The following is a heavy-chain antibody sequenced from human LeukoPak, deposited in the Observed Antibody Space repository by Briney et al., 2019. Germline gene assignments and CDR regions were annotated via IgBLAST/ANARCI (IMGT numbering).Heavy chain of an antibody. CDR2: INHSGST. CDR1: GGSFSGYY. V-gene: IGHV4-34*01. Sequence: SETLSLTCAVYGGSFSGYYWSWIRQPPGKGLEWIGEINHSGSTNYNPSLKSRVTISVDTSKSQFPLKLSSVTAADTAVYYCARHVALGYCSSTSCCGRALPRFDYWGQGTLVTVSS. J-gene: IGHJ4*02. CDR3: ARHVALGYCSSTSCCGRALPRFDY. D-gene: IGHD2-2*01.